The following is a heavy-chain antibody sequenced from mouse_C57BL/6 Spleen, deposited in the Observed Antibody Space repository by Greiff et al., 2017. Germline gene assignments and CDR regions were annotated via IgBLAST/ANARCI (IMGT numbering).Heavy chain of an antibody. Sequence: VQLQQSVAELVRPGASVKLSCTASGFNIKNTYMHWVKQRPEQGLEWIGRIDPANGNTKYAPKFQGKATITADTSSNTAYLQLSSLTSEDTAIYYCARFTTVVEGDWYFEVWGTGTTVTVSS. CDR1: GFNIKNTY. CDR3: ARFTTVVEGDWYFEV. J-gene: IGHJ1*03. V-gene: IGHV14-3*01. CDR2: IDPANGNT. D-gene: IGHD1-1*01.